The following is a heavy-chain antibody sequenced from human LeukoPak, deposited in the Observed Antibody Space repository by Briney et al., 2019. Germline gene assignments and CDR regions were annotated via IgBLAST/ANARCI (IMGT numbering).Heavy chain of an antibody. CDR3: ARDGEYSYGYGFDY. Sequence: GGSLRLSCAASGFTVNSTYMTRVRQAPGKELEWVSVIYSGGTYYADSVKGRFTISRDNSKSTLYLQMSSLRAEDTAVYYCARDGEYSYGYGFDYWGLGTLVTVSA. CDR2: IYSGGT. J-gene: IGHJ4*02. V-gene: IGHV3-53*01. D-gene: IGHD5-18*01. CDR1: GFTVNSTY.